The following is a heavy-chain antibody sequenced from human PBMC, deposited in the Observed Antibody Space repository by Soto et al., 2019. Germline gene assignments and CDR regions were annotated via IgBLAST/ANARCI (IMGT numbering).Heavy chain of an antibody. CDR2: LSDSGST. CDR3: ARVQGFCSGGSCDFYGMDV. CDR1: GDSISRYY. Sequence: SETLSLTCTVSGDSISRYYWSWIRQPPGKGLEWIGYLSDSGSTIYNPSLKGRLTISVETSKNQFSLELTSGTAADTAVYYCARVQGFCSGGSCDFYGMDVWGQGTTVTVS. J-gene: IGHJ6*02. D-gene: IGHD2-15*01. V-gene: IGHV4-59*01.